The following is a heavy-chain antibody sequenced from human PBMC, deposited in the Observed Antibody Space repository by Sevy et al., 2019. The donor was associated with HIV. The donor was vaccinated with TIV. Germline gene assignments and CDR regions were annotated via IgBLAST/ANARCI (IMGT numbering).Heavy chain of an antibody. D-gene: IGHD1-26*01. CDR2: IYPGDSVP. CDR1: GNSFSTYW. Sequence: HGESLKISCKGSGNSFSTYWIAWVRQMPGKGLEWMGIIYPGDSVPRYRPSFQGHVIISADKSINTAYLQWSSLEASDTAIYYCARLREEGDYFDYWGQGTLVTVSS. J-gene: IGHJ4*02. V-gene: IGHV5-51*01. CDR3: ARLREEGDYFDY.